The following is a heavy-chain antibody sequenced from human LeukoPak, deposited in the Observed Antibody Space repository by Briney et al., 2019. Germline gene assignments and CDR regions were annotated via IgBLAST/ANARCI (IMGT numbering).Heavy chain of an antibody. V-gene: IGHV4-39*01. CDR3: ARPLGITGTDWFDP. CDR2: IYYSGST. J-gene: IGHJ5*02. CDR1: GGSISSSSYY. Sequence: SETLSLTCTVSGGSISSSSYYWGWIRQPPGKGLEWIGRIYYSGSTYYNPSLKSRVTISVDTSKNQFSLKLSSVTAADTAVYCCARPLGITGTDWFDPWGQGTLVTVSS. D-gene: IGHD1-20*01.